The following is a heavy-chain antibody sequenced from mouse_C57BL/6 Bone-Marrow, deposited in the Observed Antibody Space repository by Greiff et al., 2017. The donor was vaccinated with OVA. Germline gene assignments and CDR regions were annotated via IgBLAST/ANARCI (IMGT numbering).Heavy chain of an antibody. CDR1: GYTFTSYW. V-gene: IGHV1-72*01. CDR3: ARDYYGFPFRYFDV. CDR2: IDPNSGGT. J-gene: IGHJ1*03. D-gene: IGHD1-1*01. Sequence: QVQLKQPGAELVKPGASVKLSCKASGYTFTSYWMHWVKQRPGRGLEWIGRIDPNSGGTKYNEKFKSKATLTVDKPSSTAYIQLSSLTSEDSAVYYCARDYYGFPFRYFDVWGTGTTVTVSS.